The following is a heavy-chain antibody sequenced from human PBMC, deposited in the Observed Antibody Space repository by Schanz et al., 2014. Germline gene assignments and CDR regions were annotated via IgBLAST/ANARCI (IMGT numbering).Heavy chain of an antibody. CDR3: ARGSLAGYVALLMAANDY. D-gene: IGHD2-15*01. V-gene: IGHV1-46*01. J-gene: IGHJ4*02. Sequence: QVQLVQSGVEVKRPGASVRVSCKASGYSFTDYAIHWVRQAPGQGLEWMGIVNPGGGSTSVAQRFQTRVTLTRDTSTGTAYLGLTRLRFEDTAVYYCARGSLAGYVALLMAANDYWGQGTLXTVSS. CDR1: GYSFTDYA. CDR2: VNPGGGST.